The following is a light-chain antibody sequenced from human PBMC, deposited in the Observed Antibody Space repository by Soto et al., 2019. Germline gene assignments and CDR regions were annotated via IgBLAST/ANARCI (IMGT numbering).Light chain of an antibody. V-gene: IGLV2-14*03. CDR3: NSFSTKSTVI. CDR2: DVS. CDR1: GNAVGAYRF. Sequence: QSALTQPASVSGLLGQSITISCTGTGNAVGAYRFVSGYQHPPGKAPRLIIYDVSERPSGVSHRFSGSKSGNTASLTVSGLQAEDEADYYCNSFSTKSTVIFGGGTKLTVL. J-gene: IGLJ2*01.